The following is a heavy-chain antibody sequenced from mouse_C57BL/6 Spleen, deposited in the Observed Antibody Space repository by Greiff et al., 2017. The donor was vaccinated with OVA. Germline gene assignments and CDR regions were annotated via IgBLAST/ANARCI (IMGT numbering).Heavy chain of an antibody. CDR1: GYTFTSYW. CDR3: ARHYGNYVWYFDV. D-gene: IGHD2-1*01. CDR2: IDPSDSYP. J-gene: IGHJ1*03. V-gene: IGHV1-69*01. Sequence: QVQLQQPGAELVMPGASVKLSCKASGYTFTSYWMHWVKQRPGQGLEWIGEIDPSDSYPNYNQKFKGKSTLTVDKSSSTAYMQLSSLTSEDSAVYYCARHYGNYVWYFDVWGTGTTVTVSS.